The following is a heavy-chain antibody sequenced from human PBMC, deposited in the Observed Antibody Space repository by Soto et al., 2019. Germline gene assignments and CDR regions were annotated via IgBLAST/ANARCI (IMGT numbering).Heavy chain of an antibody. D-gene: IGHD2-15*01. CDR2: MSYSGST. Sequence: PSETLSLTCSVSGGSIFSSDYYWGWIRPAPGKGLEWIGSMSYSGSTLHNPSLRSRVTMSVDTPKSQFSLKLTSVTATDTALYYCTRLVVVATSGYVGFDHWGQGSLVTVSS. J-gene: IGHJ4*02. CDR3: TRLVVVATSGYVGFDH. V-gene: IGHV4-39*01. CDR1: GGSIFSSDYY.